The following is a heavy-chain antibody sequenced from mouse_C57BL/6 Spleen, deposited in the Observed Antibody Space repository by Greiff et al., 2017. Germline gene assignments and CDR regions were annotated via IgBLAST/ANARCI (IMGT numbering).Heavy chain of an antibody. CDR1: GFTFSSYA. J-gene: IGHJ4*01. Sequence: EVHLVESGEGLVKPGGSLKLSCAASGFTFSSYAMSWVRQTPEKRLEWVAYISSGGDYIYYADTVKGRFTISRDNARNTLHLQMSSLKSEDTAMYYCTRERASYAVDYWGKGTSVTVSS. CDR3: TRERASYAVDY. V-gene: IGHV5-9-1*02. D-gene: IGHD3-1*01. CDR2: ISSGGDYI.